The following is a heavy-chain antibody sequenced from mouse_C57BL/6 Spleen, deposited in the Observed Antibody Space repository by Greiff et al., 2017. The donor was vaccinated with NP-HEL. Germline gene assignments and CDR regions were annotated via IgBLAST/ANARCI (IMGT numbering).Heavy chain of an antibody. CDR2: IWSGGST. Sequence: VKLMESGPGLVQPSQSLSITCTVSGFSLTSYGVHWVRQSPGKGLEWLGVIWSGGSTDYNAAFISRLSISKDNSKSQVFFKMNSLQADDTAIYYCARSHMGLPYAMDYWGQGTSVTVSS. D-gene: IGHD2-4*01. CDR1: GFSLTSYG. V-gene: IGHV2-2*01. J-gene: IGHJ4*01. CDR3: ARSHMGLPYAMDY.